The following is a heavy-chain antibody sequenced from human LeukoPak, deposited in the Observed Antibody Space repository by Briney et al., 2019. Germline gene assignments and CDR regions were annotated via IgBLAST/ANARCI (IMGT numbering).Heavy chain of an antibody. D-gene: IGHD2-21*02. CDR2: IYYSGTT. Sequence: SGTLSLTCTVSGGSIASSGYYWSWVRQPPGKGLEWIATIYYSGTTYYNAPLKSRVTISVDTSKNQFSVKLSSVTAADTAVYYCARYVVVTTKYYFDYWGQETLVTVSS. J-gene: IGHJ4*02. CDR3: ARYVVVTTKYYFDY. V-gene: IGHV4-39*01. CDR1: GGSIASSGYY.